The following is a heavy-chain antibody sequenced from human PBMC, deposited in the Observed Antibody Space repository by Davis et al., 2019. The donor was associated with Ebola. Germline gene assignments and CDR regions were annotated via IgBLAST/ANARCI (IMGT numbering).Heavy chain of an antibody. CDR2: TYYRSKWYN. Sequence: SQTLSLTCAISGDSVSSNSAAWNWIRQSPSRGLEWLGRTYYRSKWYNDYAVSVKSRITINPDTSKNQFSLQLNSVTPEDTAVYYCARDKGGGWYATGYYFDYWGQGTLVTVSS. J-gene: IGHJ4*02. D-gene: IGHD6-19*01. CDR3: ARDKGGGWYATGYYFDY. CDR1: GDSVSSNSAA. V-gene: IGHV6-1*01.